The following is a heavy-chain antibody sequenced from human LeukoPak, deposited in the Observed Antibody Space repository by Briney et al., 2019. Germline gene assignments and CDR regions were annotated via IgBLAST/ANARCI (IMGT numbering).Heavy chain of an antibody. J-gene: IGHJ4*02. Sequence: PGGSLRLSCAASGFTFSSYAMSWVRQALGKGLEWVSAISGSGGSTYYADSVKGRFTISRDNSKNTLYLQMNSLRAEDTAVYYCAKDLEQWLFYYFDYWGQGTLVTVSS. D-gene: IGHD6-19*01. CDR1: GFTFSSYA. CDR2: ISGSGGST. V-gene: IGHV3-23*01. CDR3: AKDLEQWLFYYFDY.